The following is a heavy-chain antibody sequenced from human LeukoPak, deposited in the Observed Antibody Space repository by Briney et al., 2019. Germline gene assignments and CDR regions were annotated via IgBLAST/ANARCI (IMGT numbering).Heavy chain of an antibody. V-gene: IGHV3-23*01. J-gene: IGHJ4*02. CDR1: GFTFSSYA. CDR3: ARNPILGYCSSTSCYVFDY. D-gene: IGHD2-2*01. CDR2: ITGSGGST. Sequence: TGGSLRLSCAASGFTFSSYAMSWVRQAPGKGLEWVSAITGSGGSTYYADSVKGRFTISRDNSKDTLYLQMNSLRAEDTAVYYCARNPILGYCSSTSCYVFDYWGQGTLVTVFS.